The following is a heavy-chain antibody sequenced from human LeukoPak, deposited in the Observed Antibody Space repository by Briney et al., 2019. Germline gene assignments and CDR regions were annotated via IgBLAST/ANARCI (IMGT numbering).Heavy chain of an antibody. CDR3: AKETNAVTGRAYFDY. J-gene: IGHJ4*02. CDR2: ISGTSGST. Sequence: GGSLRLSCAASGLTFSNYAMAWVRQAPGKGLEWVSSISGTSGSTYYADSVKGRFTISRDNSKNSLDLQMSSLRAEDTAVYYCAKETNAVTGRAYFDYWGQGTMVTVSS. D-gene: IGHD6-19*01. V-gene: IGHV3-23*01. CDR1: GLTFSNYA.